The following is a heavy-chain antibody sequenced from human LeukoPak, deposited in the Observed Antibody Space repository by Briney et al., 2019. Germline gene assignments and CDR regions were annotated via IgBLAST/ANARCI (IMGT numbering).Heavy chain of an antibody. Sequence: SETLPLTCTVSGGSISSYYWSWIRQPPGKGLEWIGYIYYSGSTNYNPSLKSRVTISVDTSKNQFSLKLSSVTAADTAVYYCASLWLLNYSNYYGMDVWGQGTTVTVSS. J-gene: IGHJ6*02. CDR2: IYYSGST. V-gene: IGHV4-59*08. D-gene: IGHD5-18*01. CDR3: ASLWLLNYSNYYGMDV. CDR1: GGSISSYY.